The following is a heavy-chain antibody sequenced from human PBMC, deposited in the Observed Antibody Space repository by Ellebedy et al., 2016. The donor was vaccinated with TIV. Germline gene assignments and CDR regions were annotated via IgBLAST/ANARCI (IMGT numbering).Heavy chain of an antibody. CDR3: ARMATGFDY. J-gene: IGHJ4*02. D-gene: IGHD5-24*01. CDR1: GFTFSRYS. Sequence: GESLKISCAASGFTFSRYSMNWVRQAPGKGLEWVSYINSGSSSMYYADSVKGRFTISRDNANNSLYLQMNSLRTEDTAVYYCARMATGFDYWGQGTVVTVSS. CDR2: INSGSSSM. V-gene: IGHV3-48*04.